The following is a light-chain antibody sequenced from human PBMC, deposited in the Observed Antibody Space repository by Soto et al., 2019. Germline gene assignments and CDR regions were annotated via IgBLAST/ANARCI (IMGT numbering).Light chain of an antibody. CDR2: NNN. J-gene: IGLJ3*02. CDR1: SSNIGADFD. V-gene: IGLV1-40*01. CDR3: QSHDNTLITSWV. Sequence: QSVLTQPPSVSGAPGQRVTISYTGTSSNIGADFDVHWYQRLPGTAPKLLIYNNNIRPSGVPDRFSGSKSGTSASLAITGLQAEDEADYFCQSHDNTLITSWVFGGGTKVTVL.